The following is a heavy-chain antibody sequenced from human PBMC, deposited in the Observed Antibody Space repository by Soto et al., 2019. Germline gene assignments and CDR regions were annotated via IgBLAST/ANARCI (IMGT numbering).Heavy chain of an antibody. CDR1: GFTFSSYA. CDR3: AKDHDPAMVSSHGSAPI. Sequence: PSGSLRLSCAASGFTFSSYAMSGVRQAPGKGLEWVSAISGSGGSTYYADSVKGRFTISRDNSKNTLYLQMNSLRAEDTAVYYCAKDHDPAMVSSHGSAPIWGQGTMVTVSS. D-gene: IGHD5-18*01. CDR2: ISGSGGST. J-gene: IGHJ3*02. V-gene: IGHV3-23*01.